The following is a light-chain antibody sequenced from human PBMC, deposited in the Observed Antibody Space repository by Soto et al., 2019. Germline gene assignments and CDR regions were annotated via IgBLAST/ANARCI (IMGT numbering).Light chain of an antibody. J-gene: IGKJ5*01. CDR1: RRVDDSH. CDR2: GAS. V-gene: IGKV3-20*01. Sequence: LAHSRAAVCWAAEESRSLWCRVSRRVDDSHLAWYQLRPGQAPRLLIYGASTRATGIPDRFSGSGSGTDLSLTFRRLNPEDLVVYSCQQYRMSPNTFAEGTRLEIK. CDR3: QQYRMSPNT.